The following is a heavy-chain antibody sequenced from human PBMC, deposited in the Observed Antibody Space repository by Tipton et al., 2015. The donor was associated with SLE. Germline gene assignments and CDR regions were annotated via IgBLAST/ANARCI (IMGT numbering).Heavy chain of an antibody. CDR3: AGESLATHALDI. D-gene: IGHD5-24*01. CDR1: GIKFSYSY. J-gene: IGHJ3*02. V-gene: IGHV3-11*04. Sequence: GSLRLSCQASGIKFSYSYMNWIRQAPGRGLEWGSYISSSGSAKSYADSVKGRFTISRDDVDNSLYLEMNSLRADDTAIYYCAGESLATHALDIWGQGTMVTVSS. CDR2: ISSSGSAK.